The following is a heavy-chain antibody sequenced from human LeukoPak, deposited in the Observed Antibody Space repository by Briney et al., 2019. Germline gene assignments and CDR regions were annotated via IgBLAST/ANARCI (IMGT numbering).Heavy chain of an antibody. CDR3: ARHLGKLGYCGGDCSWYYYMDV. CDR1: GGTFSSYA. J-gene: IGHJ6*03. Sequence: ASVKVSCKASGGTFSSYAISWVRQAPGQGLEWMGGIIPIFGTANYAQKFQGRVTITADKSTSTAYMELSSLRSEDTAVYYCARHLGKLGYCGGDCSWYYYMDVWGKGTTVTVSS. D-gene: IGHD2-21*02. CDR2: IIPIFGTA. V-gene: IGHV1-69*06.